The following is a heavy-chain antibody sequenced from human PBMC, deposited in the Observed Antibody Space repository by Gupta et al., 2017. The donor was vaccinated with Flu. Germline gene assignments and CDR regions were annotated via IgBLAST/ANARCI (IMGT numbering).Heavy chain of an antibody. D-gene: IGHD6-13*01. CDR1: GYSFTGYC. J-gene: IGHJ6*02. CDR3: AKCSSRSWQIHGMDV. CDR2: INTSSGGT. Sequence: QAPLVQSGAELKQPGASVRVSCMASGYSFTGYCMHWARRAPGQGTEWLGWINTSSGGTTVAQKFQGRVAMFRTTSTTTAYMQLNGLTSDDTGVYFCAKCSSRSWQIHGMDVWGQGTTVIVSS. V-gene: IGHV1-2*02.